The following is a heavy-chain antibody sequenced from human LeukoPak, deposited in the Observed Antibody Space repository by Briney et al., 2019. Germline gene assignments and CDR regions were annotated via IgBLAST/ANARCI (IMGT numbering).Heavy chain of an antibody. CDR1: GGSISSYY. D-gene: IGHD5-18*01. CDR3: ARSAYSYGLPPYAFDI. J-gene: IGHJ3*02. CDR2: IYYSGST. V-gene: IGHV4-59*01. Sequence: PSETLSLTCTVSGGSISSYYWSWIRQPPGKGLEWIGYIYYSGSTNYNPSLKSRVTISVDTSKNQFSLKLSSVTAADTAVYYCARSAYSYGLPPYAFDIWGQGTMVTVSS.